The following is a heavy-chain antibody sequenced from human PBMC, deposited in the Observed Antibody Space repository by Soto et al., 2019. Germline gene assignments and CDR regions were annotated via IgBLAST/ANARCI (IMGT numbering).Heavy chain of an antibody. CDR1: GGSISSSSYY. CDR2: IYYSGST. V-gene: IGHV4-39*01. Sequence: QLQLQESGPGLVKPSETLSLTCTVSGGSISSSSYYWGWIRQPPGKGLEWIGSIYYSGSTYYNPSLQSRVTISVDTSKNQFSLKLSSVTAADTAVYYCARHDTIFGVVTSMDVWGKGTTVTVSS. CDR3: ARHDTIFGVVTSMDV. D-gene: IGHD3-3*01. J-gene: IGHJ6*03.